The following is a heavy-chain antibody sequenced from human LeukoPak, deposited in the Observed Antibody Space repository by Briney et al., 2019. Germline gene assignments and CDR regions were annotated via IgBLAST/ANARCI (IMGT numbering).Heavy chain of an antibody. CDR2: IYSGGST. D-gene: IGHD1-7*01. CDR3: ARGNWNYHYYFDY. V-gene: IGHV3-66*02. J-gene: IGHJ4*02. CDR1: GFTVSSNY. Sequence: GGSLGLSCAASGFTVSSNYMSWVRQAPGKGLEWVSVIYSGGSTYYADSVKGRFTISRDNSKNTLYLQMNSLRAEDTAVYYCARGNWNYHYYFDYWGQGTLVTVSS.